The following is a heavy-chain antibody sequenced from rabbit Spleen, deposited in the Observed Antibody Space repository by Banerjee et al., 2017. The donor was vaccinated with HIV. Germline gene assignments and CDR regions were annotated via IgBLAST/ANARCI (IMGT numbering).Heavy chain of an antibody. CDR2: IYAGSSGDT. CDR3: ARWANNHGGSYFAL. D-gene: IGHD8-1*01. J-gene: IGHJ4*01. CDR1: GFSFSNRYY. Sequence: QSLEESGGDLVKPGASLTLTCTASGFSFSNRYYMCWVRQAPGKGLEWIACIYAGSSGDTYYASWAKGRFTVSKTSSTTVTLQMTSLTAADAATYFCARWANNHGGSYFALWGPGTLVTVS. V-gene: IGHV1S40*01.